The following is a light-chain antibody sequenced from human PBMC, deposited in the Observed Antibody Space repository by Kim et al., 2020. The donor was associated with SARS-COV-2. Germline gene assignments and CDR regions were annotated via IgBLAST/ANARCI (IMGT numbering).Light chain of an antibody. J-gene: IGKJ1*01. CDR1: QSLSKN. CDR3: QQYHDWPPRMT. CDR2: GAS. Sequence: EIVLTQSPATLSVSPGERATLSCRASQSLSKNYLAWYQQKSGQAPRLLIYGASIRATGIPARFSGSGSGTEFTRTISSLQSEDFAVYYCQQYHDWPPRMTFGQGTKVDIK. V-gene: IGKV3-15*01.